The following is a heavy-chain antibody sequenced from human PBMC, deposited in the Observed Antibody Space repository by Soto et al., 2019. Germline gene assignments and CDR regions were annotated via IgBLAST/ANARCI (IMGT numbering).Heavy chain of an antibody. V-gene: IGHV6-1*01. D-gene: IGHD3-10*01. CDR2: TYYRSKWYN. J-gene: IGHJ5*02. CDR1: GDSVSSNSAA. CDR3: ARSGVDYGSGSYYNHNWFDP. Sequence: SQTLSLTCAISGDSVSSNSAAWNWIRQSPSRGLEWLGRTYYRSKWYNDYAVSVKSRITINPDTSKNQFSLQLNSVTPEDTAVYYCARSGVDYGSGSYYNHNWFDPWGQGTLVTVSS.